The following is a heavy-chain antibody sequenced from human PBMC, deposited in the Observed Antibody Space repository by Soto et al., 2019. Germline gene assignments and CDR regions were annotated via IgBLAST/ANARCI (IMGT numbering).Heavy chain of an antibody. CDR1: GGSFSGYY. Sequence: SETLSLTCAVYGGSFSGYYWSWIRQPPGKGLEWIGEINHSGSTNYNPSLKSRVTISVDTSKNQFSLKLSSVTAADTAVYYCALSWRSGDFDYWGQGTLVTVSS. J-gene: IGHJ4*02. CDR2: INHSGST. D-gene: IGHD3-10*01. V-gene: IGHV4-34*01. CDR3: ALSWRSGDFDY.